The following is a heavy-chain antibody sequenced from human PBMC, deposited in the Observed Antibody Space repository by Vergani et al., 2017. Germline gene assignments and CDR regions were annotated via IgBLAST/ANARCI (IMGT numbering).Heavy chain of an antibody. J-gene: IGHJ4*02. Sequence: EVELAQSGPEMRKPGESLKISCTCSEYIFGNYWIGWVRQMPGKCLEWMGIIYPADSDNRYSESFQGQVTISGDKSISTAFLQWDRLKASDTALYYCARHTTYTDSWGQGTLVTVSS. V-gene: IGHV5-51*01. D-gene: IGHD1-1*01. CDR3: ARHTTYTDS. CDR2: IYPADSDN. CDR1: EYIFGNYW.